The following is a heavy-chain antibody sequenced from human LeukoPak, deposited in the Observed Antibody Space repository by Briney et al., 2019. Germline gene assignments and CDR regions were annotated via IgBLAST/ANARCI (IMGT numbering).Heavy chain of an antibody. V-gene: IGHV4-4*07. D-gene: IGHD2-2*01. Sequence: SETLSLTCTVSGGSISSYYWSWIRQPAGKGPEWIGRIYTSGSTNYNPSLKSRVTISVDTSKNQFSLKLSSVTAADTAVYYCARAGYCSSTSCFPWFDPWGQGTLVTVSS. J-gene: IGHJ5*02. CDR2: IYTSGST. CDR1: GGSISSYY. CDR3: ARAGYCSSTSCFPWFDP.